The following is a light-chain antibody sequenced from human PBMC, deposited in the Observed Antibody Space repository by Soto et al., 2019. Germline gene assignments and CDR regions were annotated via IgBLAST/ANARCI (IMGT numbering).Light chain of an antibody. CDR1: QSISSW. Sequence: DIRMTQSPSTLSASVGDRVTITCRASQSISSWLAWYQQKPGKAPKLLIYDASSLESGVPPRFSGSGSGTEFNLTISSPQPDDFATYYGQQYNSYTPTFGQGTKLEIK. CDR2: DAS. V-gene: IGKV1-5*01. J-gene: IGKJ2*01. CDR3: QQYNSYTPT.